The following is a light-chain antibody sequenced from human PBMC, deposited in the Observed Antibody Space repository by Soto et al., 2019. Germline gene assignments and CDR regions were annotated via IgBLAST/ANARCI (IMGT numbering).Light chain of an antibody. CDR1: QSISTL. Sequence: DIQLTQSPSSLSASVGDRLTITCRASQSISTLLNWYQQKPGKAPKVLIFAASSLQSGVPSRFSGSGSGTDFTLTITSLQPEAFETYLWEQIFATPRAVGQGTRVDI. CDR2: AAS. V-gene: IGKV1-39*01. CDR3: EQIFATPRA. J-gene: IGKJ1*01.